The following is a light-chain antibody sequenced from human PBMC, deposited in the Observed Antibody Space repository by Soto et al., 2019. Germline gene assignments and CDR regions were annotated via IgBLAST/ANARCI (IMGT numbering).Light chain of an antibody. CDR1: STDIDNYGF. Sequence: QSALTQPASVSGSPGQSITISCSGASTDIDNYGFVSWYQQHPGQAPKLIIYDGSERPSGVSDRFSGSRSDNTASLTISGLQAEDEADYYCSSYTSSSTYVVFGGGTKLTVL. V-gene: IGLV2-14*02. CDR2: DGS. J-gene: IGLJ2*01. CDR3: SSYTSSSTYVV.